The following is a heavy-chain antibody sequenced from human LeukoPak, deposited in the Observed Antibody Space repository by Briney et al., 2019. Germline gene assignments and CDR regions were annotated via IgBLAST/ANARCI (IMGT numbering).Heavy chain of an antibody. CDR3: ARYSGDY. Sequence: GGSLRLSCAASGFTFSSYAMHWVRQAPGKGLEYVSAISSNGGSTYYANSVKGRFTISRDNSKNTLYLQMGSLSAEDMAVYYCARYSGDYWGQGTLVTVSS. CDR2: ISSNGGST. J-gene: IGHJ4*02. V-gene: IGHV3-64*01. CDR1: GFTFSSYA. D-gene: IGHD3-10*01.